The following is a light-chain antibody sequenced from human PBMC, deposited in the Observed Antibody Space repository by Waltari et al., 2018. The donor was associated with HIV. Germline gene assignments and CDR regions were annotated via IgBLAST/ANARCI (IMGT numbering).Light chain of an antibody. J-gene: IGLJ2*01. CDR3: AAWDGSLLGVL. CDR2: NNY. CDR1: NTNIGSIT. Sequence: QSVLTQPPSASGTPGQRVTLARSGSNTNIGSITVTWYKQVPGTAPKLLIYNNYERPSGVPDRFSGSKSGSSASLAISGLQSEDDGDYYCAAWDGSLLGVLFGGGTKLTVL. V-gene: IGLV1-44*01.